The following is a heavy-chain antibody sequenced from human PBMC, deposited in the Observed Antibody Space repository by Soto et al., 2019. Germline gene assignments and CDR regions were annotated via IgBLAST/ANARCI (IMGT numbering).Heavy chain of an antibody. V-gene: IGHV2-5*02. J-gene: IGHJ4*02. Sequence: QITLKESGPTLVKPTQTLTLTCTFSGFSLSTSGVGVGWIRQPPGKTLEWLALIYWDDDKRYSPSLKSRLTMTTDTSKNQVVLPMTNMDPVDTATYYCAHRLLGDSSGYSDYWGQGTLVTFAS. CDR2: IYWDDDK. D-gene: IGHD3-22*01. CDR1: GFSLSTSGVG. CDR3: AHRLLGDSSGYSDY.